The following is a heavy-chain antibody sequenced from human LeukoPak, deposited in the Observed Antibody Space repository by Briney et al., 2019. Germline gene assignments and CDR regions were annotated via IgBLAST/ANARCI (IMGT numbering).Heavy chain of an antibody. Sequence: SQTLSLTCAISGDSVSSNSAAWNWIRQSPSRGLQWLGRTYYRSKWYNGYAVSVKSRITINPDTSKNQFSLQLNSVTPEDTAVYYCARAQPAGVGNWFDPWGQGTLVTVSS. CDR2: TYYRSKWYN. CDR1: GDSVSSNSAA. D-gene: IGHD2-2*01. CDR3: ARAQPAGVGNWFDP. V-gene: IGHV6-1*01. J-gene: IGHJ5*02.